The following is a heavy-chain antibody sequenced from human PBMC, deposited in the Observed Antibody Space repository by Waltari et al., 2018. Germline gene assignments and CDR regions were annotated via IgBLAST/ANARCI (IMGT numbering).Heavy chain of an antibody. J-gene: IGHJ3*01. CDR1: GFTFRWSW. CDR3: VRSYNSDSNLVDAFDL. Sequence: EVQLVESGGGLVQPGGSLRLSCKASGFTFRWSWMRWVRQVPGKGLVWVSEVNEDGSTTTYADSVKGRFTISRDNAKDTVYLEMNSLRAEDTAVYYCVRSYNSDSNLVDAFDLWGQGTMVTVSS. D-gene: IGHD1-20*01. CDR2: VNEDGSTT. V-gene: IGHV3-74*03.